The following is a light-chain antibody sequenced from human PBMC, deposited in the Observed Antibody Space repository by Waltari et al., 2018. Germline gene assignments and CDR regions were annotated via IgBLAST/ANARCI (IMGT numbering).Light chain of an antibody. CDR2: ENT. J-gene: IGLJ7*01. CDR1: SSNIGNNY. CDR3: GTWDSSLSGAV. Sequence: QSVLTQPPSVSAAPGQRVTISCSGGSSNIGNNYVSWYRQFPGTAPKLLIYENTERPSGIPGRFSGSKSGTSANLDITGLQAGDEADYCCGTWDSSLSGAVFGGGTHLTVL. V-gene: IGLV1-51*02.